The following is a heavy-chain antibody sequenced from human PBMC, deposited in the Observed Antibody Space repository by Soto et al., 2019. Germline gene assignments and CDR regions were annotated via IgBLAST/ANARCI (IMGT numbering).Heavy chain of an antibody. CDR2: INPGNANT. CDR1: GYTFTNNA. J-gene: IGHJ4*02. V-gene: IGHV1-3*01. Sequence: GASVKVSCKASGYTFTNNAIHWVRLAPGQRLEWMGWINPGNANTKYSQKFQGRVTMTRDTSATTAYMELSSLRSEDTALYYCARDGVAAAIDYWGQGTLVTVPS. D-gene: IGHD6-13*01. CDR3: ARDGVAAAIDY.